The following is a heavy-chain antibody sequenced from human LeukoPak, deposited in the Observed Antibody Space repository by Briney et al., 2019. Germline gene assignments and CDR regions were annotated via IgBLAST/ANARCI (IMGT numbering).Heavy chain of an antibody. CDR2: IWYDGSNK. V-gene: IGHV3-33*01. CDR3: ARDRTYYDFWSGYYWTDAFDI. Sequence: PGGSLRLSRAASGFTFSSYGMHWVRQAPGKGLEWVAVIWYDGSNKYYADSVKGRFTISRDNSKNTLYLQMNSLRAEDTAVYYCARDRTYYDFWSGYYWTDAFDIWGQGTMVTVSS. D-gene: IGHD3-3*01. CDR1: GFTFSSYG. J-gene: IGHJ3*02.